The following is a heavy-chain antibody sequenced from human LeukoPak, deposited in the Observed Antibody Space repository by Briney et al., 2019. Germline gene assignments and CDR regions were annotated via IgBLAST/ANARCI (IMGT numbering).Heavy chain of an antibody. CDR1: GFTVTNNY. CDR3: ARGNPSSRH. V-gene: IGHV3-66*02. J-gene: IGHJ4*02. Sequence: GGSLRLSCAASGFTVTNNYMYWVRQAPGKGLERVSMFYSGGATYYIDSVKGRFTISRDNFKNTLNLQMNNLRPEDTAVYYCARGNPSSRHWGQGTLVTVSS. CDR2: FYSGGAT. D-gene: IGHD1-14*01.